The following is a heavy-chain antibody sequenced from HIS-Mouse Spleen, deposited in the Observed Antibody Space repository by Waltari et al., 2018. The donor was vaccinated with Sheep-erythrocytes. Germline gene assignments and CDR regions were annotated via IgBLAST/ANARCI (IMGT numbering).Heavy chain of an antibody. D-gene: IGHD1-26*01. Sequence: QVQLVQSGAEVKKPGASVKVSCKASGYTFTGYYMHWVRQAPGQGLEWMGWINPNSGGTNYAQKFQGRVTMTRDTSISTAYMELSRLGSDDTAVYYCASTHDGWELLWGGIYWGQGTLVTVSS. V-gene: IGHV1-2*02. CDR2: INPNSGGT. J-gene: IGHJ4*02. CDR3: ASTHDGWELLWGGIY. CDR1: GYTFTGYY.